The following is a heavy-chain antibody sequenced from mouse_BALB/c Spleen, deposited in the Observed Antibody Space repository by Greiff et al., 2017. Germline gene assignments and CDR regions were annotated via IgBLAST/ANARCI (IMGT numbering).Heavy chain of an antibody. Sequence: EVQLVESGPGLVKPSQSLSLTCTVTGYSITSDYAWNWIRQFPGNKLEWMGYISYSGSTSYNPSLKSRISITRDTSKNQFFLQLNSVTTEDTATYYCARRSYRYGYYFDYWGQGTTLTVSS. D-gene: IGHD2-14*01. CDR1: GYSITSDYA. V-gene: IGHV3-2*02. CDR2: ISYSGST. CDR3: ARRSYRYGYYFDY. J-gene: IGHJ2*01.